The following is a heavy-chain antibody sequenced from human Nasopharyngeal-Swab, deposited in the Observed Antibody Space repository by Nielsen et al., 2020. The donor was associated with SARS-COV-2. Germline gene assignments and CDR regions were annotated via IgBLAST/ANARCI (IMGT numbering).Heavy chain of an antibody. Sequence: GGSLRLSCVASGFTFTTYAMNWVRQPQGKGLEWVSSINGDAKETFYADSVRGRFTISRDNSGNALYLQMNSLRADDTALYYCARGWSNYGGDIHYWGQGTLVTVAS. CDR3: ARGWSNYGGDIHY. J-gene: IGHJ4*02. D-gene: IGHD4-23*01. CDR2: INGDAKET. CDR1: GFTFTTYA. V-gene: IGHV3-23*01.